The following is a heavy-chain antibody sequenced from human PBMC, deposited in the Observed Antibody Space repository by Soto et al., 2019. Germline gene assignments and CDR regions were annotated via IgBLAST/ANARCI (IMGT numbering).Heavy chain of an antibody. CDR1: GFTFSSYG. CDR2: IWYDGSNK. Sequence: GGSLRLSCAASGFTFSSYGMHWVRQAPGKGLEWVAVIWYDGSNKYYADSVKGRFTISRDNSKNTLYLQMNSLRAEDTAVYYCARDLVTIFGVVITRYYYYGMDVWGQGTTVTVSS. V-gene: IGHV3-33*01. J-gene: IGHJ6*02. CDR3: ARDLVTIFGVVITRYYYYGMDV. D-gene: IGHD3-3*01.